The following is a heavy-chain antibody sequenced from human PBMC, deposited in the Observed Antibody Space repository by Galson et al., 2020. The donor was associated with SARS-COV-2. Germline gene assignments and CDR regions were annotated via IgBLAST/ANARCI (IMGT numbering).Heavy chain of an antibody. CDR3: ARGAVITGLDP. J-gene: IGHJ5*02. Sequence: GESLKISCKASGYTFIDYYIHWVRQAPGQGLEWMGWVVPNSGVTKYAQKFQDRITMTRDTSISTAYLELRGLTSDDTAVFYCARGAVITGLDPWGQGTLVTVSS. CDR2: VVPNSGVT. D-gene: IGHD3-16*01. V-gene: IGHV1-2*02. CDR1: GYTFIDYY.